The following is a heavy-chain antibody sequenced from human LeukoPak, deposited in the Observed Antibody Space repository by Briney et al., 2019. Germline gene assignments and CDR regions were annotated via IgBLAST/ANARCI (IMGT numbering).Heavy chain of an antibody. J-gene: IGHJ3*02. V-gene: IGHV1-2*02. CDR2: INPKSGDT. CDR3: ARGGKITIFAVPTGAAFDI. D-gene: IGHD3-3*01. CDR1: GYTFTYSY. Sequence: ASVKVSCKASGYTFTYSYIHWVTQAPGHGLECVGWINPKSGDTSYTQNFQGRVTMARGTSITTAYMDLSRLRSDDTAVYFCARGGKITIFAVPTGAAFDIWGQGTVVTVSS.